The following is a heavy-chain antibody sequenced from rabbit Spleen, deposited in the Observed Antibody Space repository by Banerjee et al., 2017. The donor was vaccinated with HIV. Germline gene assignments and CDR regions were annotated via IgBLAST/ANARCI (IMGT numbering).Heavy chain of an antibody. D-gene: IGHD1-1*01. CDR1: GFSFSSSYY. J-gene: IGHJ6*01. CDR3: ARDTSSSFSSYGMDL. V-gene: IGHV1S45*01. CDR2: IDTGSSGFT. Sequence: QEQLVESGGDLVKTGESLTLSCTASGFSFSSSYYMYWVRQAPGKGLEWIACIDTGSSGFTYSATWAKGRFTISKTSSTTVTLQVTRLTAADTATYFCARDTSSSFSSYGMDLWGPGTLVTVS.